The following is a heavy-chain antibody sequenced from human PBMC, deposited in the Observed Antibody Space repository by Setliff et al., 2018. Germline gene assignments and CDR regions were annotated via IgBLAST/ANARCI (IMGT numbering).Heavy chain of an antibody. J-gene: IGHJ3*02. CDR1: GYSFTSYW. CDR2: IYPGDSDT. CDR3: ATRDPKTYYYDSSGYYSHDAFDI. Sequence: GESLKISCKGSGYSFTSYWIGWVRQMPGKGLEWMGIIYPGDSDTRYSPSFQGQVTISADKSISTAYLQWSSLKASDTAMYYCATRDPKTYYYDSSGYYSHDAFDIWGQGTMVT. V-gene: IGHV5-51*01. D-gene: IGHD3-22*01.